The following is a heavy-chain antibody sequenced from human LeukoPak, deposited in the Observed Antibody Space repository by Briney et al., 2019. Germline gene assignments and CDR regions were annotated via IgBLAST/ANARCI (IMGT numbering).Heavy chain of an antibody. J-gene: IGHJ6*02. CDR2: INPNSGGT. V-gene: IGHV1-2*02. D-gene: IGHD6-13*01. CDR3: ARAHTGSWYYYYYGMDV. CDR1: GYTFTGYY. Sequence: GASVKVSCKASGYTFTGYYMHWVRQAPGQGLEWMGWINPNSGGTNYAQKFQGRVTMTRNTSISTAYMELSSLRSEDTAVYYCARAHTGSWYYYYYGMDVWGQGTTVTVSS.